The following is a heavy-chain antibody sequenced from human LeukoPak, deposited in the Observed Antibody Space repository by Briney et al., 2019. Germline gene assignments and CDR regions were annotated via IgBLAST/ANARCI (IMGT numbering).Heavy chain of an antibody. J-gene: IGHJ4*02. Sequence: SETLSLTCTVSGGSISDNYWSWIRQPPGKGLEWIGYAYYSGHTNYNSSLKSRVTMLLDTSKSQFSLRLSSVTAADTAVYFCARHPFATPFDYWGPGTLVTVSS. CDR2: AYYSGHT. CDR3: ARHPFATPFDY. V-gene: IGHV4-59*08. D-gene: IGHD2-15*01. CDR1: GGSISDNY.